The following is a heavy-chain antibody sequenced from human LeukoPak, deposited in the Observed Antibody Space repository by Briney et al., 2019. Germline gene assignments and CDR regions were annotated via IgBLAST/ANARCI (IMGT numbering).Heavy chain of an antibody. D-gene: IGHD3-22*01. CDR1: GFTFNNYA. J-gene: IGHJ4*02. V-gene: IGHV3-23*01. CDR3: ARGKFDSSGYYIDY. Sequence: GGSLRLSCTASGFTFNNYAMAWVRQAPGKGLEWVSAITGSGAYTDYADSVKGRFTISRDSAKNSVYLQMNSLRSEDTAVYYCARGKFDSSGYYIDYWGQGTLVTVSS. CDR2: ITGSGAYT.